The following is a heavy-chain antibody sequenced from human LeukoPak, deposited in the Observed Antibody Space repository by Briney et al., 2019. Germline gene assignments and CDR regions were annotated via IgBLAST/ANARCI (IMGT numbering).Heavy chain of an antibody. V-gene: IGHV4-34*01. CDR3: AREGYNYGRSYYYGMDV. J-gene: IGHJ6*02. D-gene: IGHD5-18*01. CDR2: INHSGST. Sequence: TSETLSLTCAVYGGSFSGYYWSWIRQPPGKGLEWIGEINHSGSTNYNPSLKSRVTISVDMSKNQFSLKLSSGTAADTAVYYCAREGYNYGRSYYYGMDVWGQGTTVTVSS. CDR1: GGSFSGYY.